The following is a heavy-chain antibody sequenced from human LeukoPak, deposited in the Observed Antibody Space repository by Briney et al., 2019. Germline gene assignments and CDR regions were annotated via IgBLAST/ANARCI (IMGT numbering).Heavy chain of an antibody. D-gene: IGHD6-6*01. V-gene: IGHV1-18*01. CDR1: GYTFTIYG. CDR3: ARDQIAALSSHGDY. CDR2: ISAYNGNT. J-gene: IGHJ4*02. Sequence: GASVKVSCKASGYTFTIYGISWVRQAPGQGLEWMGWISAYNGNTNYAQKLQVRVTMTTDTSTITAYMELRSLRSADTAVYYCARDQIAALSSHGDYWGQGTLVTVSS.